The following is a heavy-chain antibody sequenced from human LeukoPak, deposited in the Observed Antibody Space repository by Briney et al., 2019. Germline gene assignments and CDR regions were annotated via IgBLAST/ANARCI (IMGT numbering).Heavy chain of an antibody. CDR3: ARYDFNKFFDY. Sequence: SETLSLTCTVSGGSISSYYWSWTRQPPGKGLEWIGYIYYSGSTNYNPSLKSRVTMSVDTSKNQFSLKLSSVTAADTAVYYCARYDFNKFFDYWGQGTLVTVSS. D-gene: IGHD3-3*01. CDR2: IYYSGST. J-gene: IGHJ4*02. V-gene: IGHV4-59*01. CDR1: GGSISSYY.